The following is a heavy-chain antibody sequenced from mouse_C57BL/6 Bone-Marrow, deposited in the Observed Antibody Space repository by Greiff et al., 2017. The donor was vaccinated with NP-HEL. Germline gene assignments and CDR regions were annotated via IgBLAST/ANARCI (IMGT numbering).Heavy chain of an antibody. CDR2: IYPRSGNT. Sequence: VMLVESGAELARPGASVKLSCKASGYTFTSYGISWVKQRTGQGLEWIGEIYPRSGNTYYNEKFKGKATLTADKSSSTAYMELRSLTSEDSAVYFCEGFPYWYFDVWGTGTTVTVSS. CDR1: GYTFTSYG. V-gene: IGHV1-81*01. CDR3: EGFPYWYFDV. J-gene: IGHJ1*03.